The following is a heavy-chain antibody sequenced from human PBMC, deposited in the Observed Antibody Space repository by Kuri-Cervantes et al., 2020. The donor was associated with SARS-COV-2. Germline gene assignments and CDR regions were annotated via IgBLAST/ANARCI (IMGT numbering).Heavy chain of an antibody. CDR3: ATLPAASLPDFDY. Sequence: ETLSLTCAASGFTFSSYSMNWVRQAPGKGLEWVSSISSSSSYIYYADSVKGRFTISRDNAKNSLYLQMNSLRAEDTAVYYCATLPAASLPDFDYWGQGTRVTVYS. D-gene: IGHD2-2*01. V-gene: IGHV3-21*01. CDR2: ISSSSSYI. J-gene: IGHJ4*02. CDR1: GFTFSSYS.